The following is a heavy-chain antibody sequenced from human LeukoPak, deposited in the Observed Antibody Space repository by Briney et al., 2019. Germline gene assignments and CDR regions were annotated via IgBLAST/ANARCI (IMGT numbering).Heavy chain of an antibody. V-gene: IGHV4-59*08. CDR2: IYYTGGT. Sequence: SETLSLTSTLSGGSIGSNYWTWVRQPPGKGLEYIGYIYYTGGTNYNPSLQSRVTISVETSKNQFSLKLTSVTAADTAVYFCAKYGNSGWVIDNGGQGNLVTVSS. D-gene: IGHD6-19*01. J-gene: IGHJ4*02. CDR3: AKYGNSGWVIDN. CDR1: GGSIGSNY.